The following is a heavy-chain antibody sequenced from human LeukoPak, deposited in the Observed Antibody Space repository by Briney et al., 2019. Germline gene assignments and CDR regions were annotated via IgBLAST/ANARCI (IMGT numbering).Heavy chain of an antibody. CDR1: GFSVIDFA. V-gene: IGHV3-23*01. CDR3: AKGVVPTAIRQYYYYGMDV. J-gene: IGHJ6*02. CDR2: MSGTAGAT. Sequence: GGSLRLSCAASGFSVIDFAMTWVRQAPGEGLEWVSSMSGTAGATYYADSMKGRFTITRDNSKNTLYLQMNSLRAEDTAVYYCAKGVVPTAIRQYYYYGMDVWGQGTTVTVSS. D-gene: IGHD5-18*01.